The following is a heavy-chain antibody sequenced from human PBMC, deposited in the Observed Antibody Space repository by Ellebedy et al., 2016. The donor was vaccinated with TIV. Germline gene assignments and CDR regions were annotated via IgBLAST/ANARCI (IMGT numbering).Heavy chain of an antibody. CDR1: GFTFSKHG. CDR3: ARGRYLSRHSLDV. Sequence: GESLKISCAASGFTFSKHGMHWVRQAPGKVLEWVALTSYDDSVQYYAASVKGRFTISRDNSKNTLYLQMNSLTDEDTALYFCARGRYLSRHSLDVWGQGTTVTVSS. CDR2: TSYDDSVQ. V-gene: IGHV3-30*19. J-gene: IGHJ6*02. D-gene: IGHD1-26*01.